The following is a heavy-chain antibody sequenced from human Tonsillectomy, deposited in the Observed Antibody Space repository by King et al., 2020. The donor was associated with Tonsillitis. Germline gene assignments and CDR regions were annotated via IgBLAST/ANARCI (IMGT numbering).Heavy chain of an antibody. Sequence: QLVQSGAEVKKPGETLRISCTGSGFIFTTSWIAWVRHMPGKGLDWMGLIYPGDSDTRYSPSFQGRITISADKSITTAYLQWSSLKASDTAMYYCVRQGASRGVIDSWGQGTLVTVSS. J-gene: IGHJ4*02. D-gene: IGHD2-2*01. CDR3: VRQGASRGVIDS. V-gene: IGHV5-51*01. CDR2: IYPGDSDT. CDR1: GFIFTTSW.